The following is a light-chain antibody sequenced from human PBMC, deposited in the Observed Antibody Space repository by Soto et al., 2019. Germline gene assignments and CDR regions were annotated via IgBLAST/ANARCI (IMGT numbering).Light chain of an antibody. Sequence: QSVLTQPASVSGSPGQSITISCTGTSSDVGSYNLVSWYQQHPGKAPKLMIYEGSKRPSGVSNRFSGSKSGNTASLTISGLQAEDEADYYCCSYAGSSTSLPFGTGTKLTVL. CDR2: EGS. J-gene: IGLJ1*01. CDR3: CSYAGSSTSLP. CDR1: SSDVGSYNL. V-gene: IGLV2-23*01.